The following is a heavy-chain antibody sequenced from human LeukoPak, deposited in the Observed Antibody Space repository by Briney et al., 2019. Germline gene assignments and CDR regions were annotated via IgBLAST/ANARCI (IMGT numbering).Heavy chain of an antibody. V-gene: IGHV4-61*02. CDR1: GGSISSSSYY. CDR3: ARGAYGSGSLSWFDP. Sequence: SETLSLTCTVSGGSISSSSYYWSWIRQRAGKGLEWIGRIYTSGSTNYNPSLKSRVTMSVDTSKNQFSLKLSSVTAADTAVYYCARGAYGSGSLSWFDPWGQGTLVTVSS. J-gene: IGHJ5*02. CDR2: IYTSGST. D-gene: IGHD3-10*01.